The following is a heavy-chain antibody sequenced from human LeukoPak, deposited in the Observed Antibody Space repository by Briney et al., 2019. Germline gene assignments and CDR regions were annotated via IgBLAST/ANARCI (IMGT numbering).Heavy chain of an antibody. Sequence: PSETLSLTCIVSGVSISGSYWSWIRQPPGKGLEWIGYIYHFGSSNYNPSLKSRLTISVDASKNQFSLRLSSATAADTAIYYCAKYSASDSDAFDIWGQGAMVTVPS. V-gene: IGHV4-59*03. CDR1: GVSISGSY. CDR3: AKYSASDSDAFDI. J-gene: IGHJ3*02. D-gene: IGHD4-4*01. CDR2: IYHFGSS.